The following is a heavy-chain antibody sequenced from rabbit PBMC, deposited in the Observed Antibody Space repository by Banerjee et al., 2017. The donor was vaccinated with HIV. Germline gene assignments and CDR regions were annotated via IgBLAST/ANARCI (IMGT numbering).Heavy chain of an antibody. V-gene: IGHV1S40*01. Sequence: QSLEESGGDLVKPEGSLTLTCTASGFSFSNKYVMCWVRQAPGKGLEWIACINTISGDTVYATWAKGRFTISKTSSTTVTLQMTSLTAADTATYFCARDGFGWNFNLWGQGTLVTVS. CDR2: INTISGDT. CDR1: GFSFSNKYV. D-gene: IGHD6-1*01. CDR3: ARDGFGWNFNL. J-gene: IGHJ4*01.